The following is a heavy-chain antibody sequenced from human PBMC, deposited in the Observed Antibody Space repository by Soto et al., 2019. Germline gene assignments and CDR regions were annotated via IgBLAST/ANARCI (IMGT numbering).Heavy chain of an antibody. CDR2: IRSKAHSYET. CDR1: GFAFSGST. D-gene: IGHD3-3*01. J-gene: IGHJ6*02. V-gene: IGHV3-73*01. Sequence: PGGSLRLSCTGSGFAFSGSTIHWVRQAPGKGLEGVGRIRSKAHSYETVYAAAVKGRFIVSIDNSKTTSYLQLDSVKIDDTAMYYCFTKNSCFYYGMDDWGQGTTVTVSS. CDR3: FTKNSCFYYGMDD.